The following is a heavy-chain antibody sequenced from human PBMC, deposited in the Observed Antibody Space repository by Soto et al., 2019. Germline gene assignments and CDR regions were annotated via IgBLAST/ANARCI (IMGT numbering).Heavy chain of an antibody. Sequence: EVQLLESGGGLVQPGGSLRLSCAASGFTFSNYAMSWVRQAPGKGLEWVSVISAGGGTHYADSVKGRFSISRDNSKSTLYLQMNSPRAEDTAVYYCATANFSCTSSSCSDYWGQGTLVTVSS. V-gene: IGHV3-23*01. D-gene: IGHD2-15*01. CDR1: GFTFSNYA. CDR2: ISAGGGT. CDR3: ATANFSCTSSSCSDY. J-gene: IGHJ4*02.